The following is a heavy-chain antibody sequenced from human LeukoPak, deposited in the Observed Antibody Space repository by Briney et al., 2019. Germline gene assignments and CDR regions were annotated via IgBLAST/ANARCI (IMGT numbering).Heavy chain of an antibody. CDR3: AKDGSILTGYYRDDAFDI. CDR2: ISYDGSNK. D-gene: IGHD3-9*01. J-gene: IGHJ3*02. V-gene: IGHV3-30*18. CDR1: GFTFSSYG. Sequence: GGSLRLSCAASGFTFSSYGMHWVRQAPGKGLEWVAVISYDGSNKYYADSVKGRFTISRDNSKNKLYLQMNSLRAEDTAVYYCAKDGSILTGYYRDDAFDIWGQGTTVTVSS.